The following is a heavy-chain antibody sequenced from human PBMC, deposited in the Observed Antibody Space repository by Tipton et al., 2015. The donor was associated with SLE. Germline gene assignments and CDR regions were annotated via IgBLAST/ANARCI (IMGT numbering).Heavy chain of an antibody. D-gene: IGHD5-12*01. CDR2: IHYSGST. J-gene: IGHJ4*02. CDR3: ARDIGGYDFDL. V-gene: IGHV4-59*11. CDR1: GGSISSHY. Sequence: TLSLTCTVSGGSISSHYWSWIRQPPGKGLEWIGYIHYSGSTNYNPSLKSRVTISVDTSKNQFSLKLSSVTAADTAVYYCARDIGGYDFDLWGPGTLVTVSS.